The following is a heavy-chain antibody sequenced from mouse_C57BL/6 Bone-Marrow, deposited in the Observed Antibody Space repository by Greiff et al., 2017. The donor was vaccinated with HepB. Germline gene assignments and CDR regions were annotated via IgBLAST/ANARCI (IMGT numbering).Heavy chain of an antibody. CDR3: NAGGSSYDYAMDD. Sequence: EVKLVESGTVLARPGASVKMSCKTSGYTFTSYWMHWVKQRPGQGLEWIGAIYPGNSDTSYNQKFKGKAKLTAVTSASTAYMELSSLTNEDSAVYYCNAGGSSYDYAMDDWGQGTSVTVSS. V-gene: IGHV1-5*01. J-gene: IGHJ4*01. CDR1: GYTFTSYW. D-gene: IGHD1-1*01. CDR2: IYPGNSDT.